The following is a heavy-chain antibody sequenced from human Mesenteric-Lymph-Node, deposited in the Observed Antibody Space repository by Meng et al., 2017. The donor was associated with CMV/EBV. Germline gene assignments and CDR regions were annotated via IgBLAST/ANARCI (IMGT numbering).Heavy chain of an antibody. J-gene: IGHJ5*02. Sequence: ASVKVSCKASGYTFTSYDINWVRQATGQGLEWMGWMNPNSGNTGYAQKFQGRVTMTRNTSISTAYMELSGLRSEDTAVYYCARGLRYCSSTSCYYNWFDPWGQGTLVTVSS. CDR3: ARGLRYCSSTSCYYNWFDP. V-gene: IGHV1-8*01. D-gene: IGHD2-2*01. CDR2: MNPNSGNT. CDR1: GYTFTSYD.